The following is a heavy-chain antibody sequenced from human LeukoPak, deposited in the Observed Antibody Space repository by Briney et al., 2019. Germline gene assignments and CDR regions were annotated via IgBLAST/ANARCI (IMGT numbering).Heavy chain of an antibody. CDR3: ASFNACGGDCYSSPDYFDY. CDR2: IIPIFGTA. D-gene: IGHD2-21*01. CDR1: GGTFSSYA. Sequence: SVKVSCKASGGTFSSYAISWLRQAPGQGLEWMGGIIPIFGTANYAQKFQGRVTITADESTSTAYMELSSLRSEDTAVYYCASFNACGGDCYSSPDYFDYWGQGTLVTVSS. J-gene: IGHJ4*02. V-gene: IGHV1-69*01.